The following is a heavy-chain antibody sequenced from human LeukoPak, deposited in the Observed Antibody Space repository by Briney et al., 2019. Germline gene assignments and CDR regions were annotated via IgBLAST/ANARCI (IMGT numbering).Heavy chain of an antibody. J-gene: IGHJ5*02. V-gene: IGHV1-8*01. CDR1: GYSFTSYD. CDR2: MNPNSGNT. CDR3: ASLHYDILTGFNWFDP. Sequence: ASVKVSCKASGYSFTSYDINGVRQATGRGLEWMGWMNPNSGNTGYAQKFQGRVTMTRNTSISTAYMELSSLRSEDTAVYYCASLHYDILTGFNWFDPWGQGTLVTVSS. D-gene: IGHD3-9*01.